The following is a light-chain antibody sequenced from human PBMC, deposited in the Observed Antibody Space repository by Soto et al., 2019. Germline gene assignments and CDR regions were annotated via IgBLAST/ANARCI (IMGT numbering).Light chain of an antibody. CDR2: EAS. CDR3: QQYGSSLWT. V-gene: IGKV3D-20*01. J-gene: IGKJ1*01. CDR1: QSISSN. Sequence: DMLMTQSPSTLSASLGERVTLSCRASQSISSNLAWYQQKPGQAPSLLVYEASSIATEVPGRFSGSGSGTDFTLTISRLEPDDFAVYYCQQYGSSLWTFGQGTKVDIK.